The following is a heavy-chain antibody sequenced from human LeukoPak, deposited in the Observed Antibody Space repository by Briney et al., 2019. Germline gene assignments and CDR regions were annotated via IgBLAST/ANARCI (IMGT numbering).Heavy chain of an antibody. Sequence: GGSLRLSCAASGFTFSDYYMSWIRQAPGKGLEWGSYISTTGSTKYYADSVKGRFTISRDNAKNSLYLQTNSLRAEDTAVYYCARVPTTVTYTDYWGQGTLVTVSS. D-gene: IGHD4-17*01. CDR3: ARVPTTVTYTDY. V-gene: IGHV3-11*01. J-gene: IGHJ4*02. CDR2: ISTTGSTK. CDR1: GFTFSDYY.